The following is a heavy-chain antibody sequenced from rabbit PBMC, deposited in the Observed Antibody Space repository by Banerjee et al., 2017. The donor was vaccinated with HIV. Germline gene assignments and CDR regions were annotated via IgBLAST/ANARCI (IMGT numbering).Heavy chain of an antibody. D-gene: IGHD3-3*01. CDR3: ARGLVAGVLDL. CDR1: GFSFSSSYY. J-gene: IGHJ4*01. Sequence: QSLEESGGDLVKPGASLTLTCTASGFSFSSSYYMCWVRQAPGKGLEWIACMNAGSSGITAYASWAKGRFTISKTSSTTVTLQMTSLTAADTATYFCARGLVAGVLDLWGPGTLVTVS. V-gene: IGHV1S40*01. CDR2: MNAGSSGIT.